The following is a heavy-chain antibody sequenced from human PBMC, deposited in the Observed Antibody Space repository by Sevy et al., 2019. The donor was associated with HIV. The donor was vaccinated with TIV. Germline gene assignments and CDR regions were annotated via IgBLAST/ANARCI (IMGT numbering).Heavy chain of an antibody. CDR1: GFTFSNAW. V-gene: IGHV3-15*01. D-gene: IGHD1-26*01. CDR3: TAGVGASDFDY. CDR2: IKSKTEGATR. J-gene: IGHJ4*02. Sequence: RGFLRLSCAASGFTFSNAWMSWVRQAPGKGLEWVGRIKSKTEGATRDFAAPVKGRLLISRDDSRNTVYLQMNSLKTDDTAVYYCTAGVGASDFDYWGQGTTVLVSS.